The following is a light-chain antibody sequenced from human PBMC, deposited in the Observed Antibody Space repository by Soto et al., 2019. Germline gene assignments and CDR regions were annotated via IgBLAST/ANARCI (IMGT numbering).Light chain of an antibody. Sequence: DTQMTQSPSTLSAFVGDRVTITCRASQSMSGSLAWYQQKPGKAPKLLIYDASYLEGGVPSRFSGSGSGTEFTLTISSLHPDHFATYYCQQYNSYSPYIFGQGTKLEIK. CDR3: QQYNSYSPYI. CDR1: QSMSGS. J-gene: IGKJ2*01. CDR2: DAS. V-gene: IGKV1-5*01.